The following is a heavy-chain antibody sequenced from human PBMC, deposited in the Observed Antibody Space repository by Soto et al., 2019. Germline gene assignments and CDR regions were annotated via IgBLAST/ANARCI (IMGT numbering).Heavy chain of an antibody. J-gene: IGHJ4*02. CDR3: AKDRSGWYYFDY. V-gene: IGHV3-23*01. Sequence: GGSLRLSCAASGFTFSSHVMNWVRQTPGKGLEWVSSISVEGASSSFEDSVKGRFSIPRDNSKNTLYLQMNNLRAEDTGIYHCAKDRSGWYYFDYWGQGTLVTVSS. CDR1: GFTFSSHV. D-gene: IGHD6-19*01. CDR2: ISVEGASS.